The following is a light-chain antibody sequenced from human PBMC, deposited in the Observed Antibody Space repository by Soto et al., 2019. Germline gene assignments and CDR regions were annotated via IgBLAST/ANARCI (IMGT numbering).Light chain of an antibody. CDR1: QSVRSN. V-gene: IGKV3-15*01. CDR3: QQYSVSPPT. Sequence: EIVLTQSPATLSLSPGERATLYFSASQSVRSNLAWYQQKPGQAPRLLIYGASTRATGIPARFSGSGSGTDFTLTISSLQPDDFAAYYCQQYSVSPPTFGQGTKVDIK. CDR2: GAS. J-gene: IGKJ1*01.